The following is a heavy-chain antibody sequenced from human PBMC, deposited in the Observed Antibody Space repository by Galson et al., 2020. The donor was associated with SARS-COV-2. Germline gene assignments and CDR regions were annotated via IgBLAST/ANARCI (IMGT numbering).Heavy chain of an antibody. CDR1: GYSFTSYW. J-gene: IGHJ4*02. V-gene: IGHV5-10-1*01. D-gene: IGHD3-16*01. Sequence: HGESLKISCKGSGYSFTSYWISWVRQMPGKGLEWMGRIDPSDSYTNYSPSFQGHVTISADKPISTAYLQWSSLKASDTAMYYCARFSWGSGNFDYWGQGTLVTVSS. CDR2: IDPSDSYT. CDR3: ARFSWGSGNFDY.